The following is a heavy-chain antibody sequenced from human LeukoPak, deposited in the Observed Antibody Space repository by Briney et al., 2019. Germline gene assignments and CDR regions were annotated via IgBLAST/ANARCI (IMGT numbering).Heavy chain of an antibody. V-gene: IGHV1-2*02. CDR2: INPNSGGT. Sequence: ASVKVSCKASGYTFTDYYMHWVRQAPGQGLEWMGWINPNSGGTNYAQKFQGRVTMTRDTSISTAYMELSRLRSDDTAVYYCARASYYYDSSGYPGYYFDYWGQGTLVTDSS. D-gene: IGHD3-22*01. J-gene: IGHJ4*02. CDR1: GYTFTDYY. CDR3: ARASYYYDSSGYPGYYFDY.